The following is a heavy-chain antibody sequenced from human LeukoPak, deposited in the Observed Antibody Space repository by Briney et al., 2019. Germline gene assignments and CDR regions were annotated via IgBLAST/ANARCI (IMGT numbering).Heavy chain of an antibody. CDR3: ARGSVVVVISPSPSTLSSYFDY. V-gene: IGHV4-34*01. CDR1: GGSFSGYY. J-gene: IGHJ4*02. CDR2: INHSGST. D-gene: IGHD3-22*01. Sequence: PSETLSLTCAVYGGSFSGYYWSWIRQPPGKGLEWIGEINHSGSTSYNPSLKSRVTISVDTSKNQFSLKLSSVTAADTAVYYCARGSVVVVISPSPSTLSSYFDYWGQGTLVTVSS.